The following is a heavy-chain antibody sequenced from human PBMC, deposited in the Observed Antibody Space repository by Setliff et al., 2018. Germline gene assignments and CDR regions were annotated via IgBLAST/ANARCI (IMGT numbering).Heavy chain of an antibody. Sequence: PGGSLRLSCAASGFTFGSYWMTWVRQAPEKGLEWVANIHQDGSERHYVDSVKGRFTISRDNAKNSLYLQMNSLRAEDTAVYYCARVSYCSSTSCDYYYYGMDVWGQGTTVTVSS. CDR1: GFTFGSYW. D-gene: IGHD2-2*01. CDR2: IHQDGSER. CDR3: ARVSYCSSTSCDYYYYGMDV. J-gene: IGHJ6*02. V-gene: IGHV3-7*01.